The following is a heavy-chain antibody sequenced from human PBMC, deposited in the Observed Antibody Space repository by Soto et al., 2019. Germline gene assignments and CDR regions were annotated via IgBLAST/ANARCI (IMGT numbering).Heavy chain of an antibody. CDR1: DDY. V-gene: IGHV1-46*01. J-gene: IGHJ2*01. D-gene: IGHD3-22*01. CDR3: ATRGPDTSTYYGTGKDWYLDL. Sequence: ASVKVSCKASDDYIHWVRQAPGQWLEWMGIINPSGGSTYSQMFQGRVTMTRDTSTNTVYIELSSLRSEDTAVYYCATRGPDTSTYYGTGKDWYLDLWGRGTMVPVSS. CDR2: INPSGGST.